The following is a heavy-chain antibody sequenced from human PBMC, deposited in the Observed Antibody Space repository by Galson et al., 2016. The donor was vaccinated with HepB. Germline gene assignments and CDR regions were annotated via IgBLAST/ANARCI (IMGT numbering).Heavy chain of an antibody. D-gene: IGHD6-13*01. Sequence: SETLSLTCTVSGVSVTSYSWTWIRQPPGKGLQWIGCMYYSGITSYNPSLKSRVTMSPDTSKNQFSLKVCSVTAADTAIYYCARQHVGNNWFDPWGQGTLVTVSS. CDR3: ARQHVGNNWFDP. J-gene: IGHJ5*02. CDR1: GVSVTSYS. CDR2: MYYSGIT. V-gene: IGHV4-59*02.